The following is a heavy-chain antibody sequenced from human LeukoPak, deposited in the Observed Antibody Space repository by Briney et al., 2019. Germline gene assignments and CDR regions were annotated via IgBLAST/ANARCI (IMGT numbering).Heavy chain of an antibody. D-gene: IGHD2-21*02. J-gene: IGHJ4*02. V-gene: IGHV3-30*18. Sequence: GSLRLSCAASGFTFSSYGMHWVRQAPGKGLEWVAVISYDGSNKYYADSVKGRFTISRDNSKNTLYLQMNGLRAEDTAVYYCAKGLSRRVSYCGGDCYQTDYWGQGTLVTVSS. CDR1: GFTFSSYG. CDR2: ISYDGSNK. CDR3: AKGLSRRVSYCGGDCYQTDY.